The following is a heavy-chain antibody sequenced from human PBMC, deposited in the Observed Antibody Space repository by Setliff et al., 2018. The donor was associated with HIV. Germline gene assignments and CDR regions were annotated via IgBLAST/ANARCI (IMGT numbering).Heavy chain of an antibody. CDR3: IIAYSSGWLAPMGFDS. D-gene: IGHD6-19*01. V-gene: IGHV4-39*01. CDR1: AGSIRSSTYY. J-gene: IGHJ4*02. Sequence: PSETLSLTCTVSAGSIRSSTYYWAWIRQPPGKGLGWIGTIYYSGSTYYNPSLKSRATISVDMSKNQFSLRLSSVTAADTAVYYCIIAYSSGWLAPMGFDSWGQGTLVTVSS. CDR2: IYYSGST.